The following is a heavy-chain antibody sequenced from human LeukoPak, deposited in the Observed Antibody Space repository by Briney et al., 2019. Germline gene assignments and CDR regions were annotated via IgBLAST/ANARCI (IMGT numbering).Heavy chain of an antibody. J-gene: IGHJ3*02. CDR3: TTDKDVLVISFWWDAFDI. D-gene: IGHD3-9*01. V-gene: IGHV3-15*01. CDR1: GFTFSNAW. CDR2: IKSKTDGGTT. Sequence: GGSLRLSCAASGFTFSNAWMSWVRQAPGKGLEWVGRIKSKTDGGTTDYAAPVKGRFTISRDDSKNTLYLQMNSLKTEDTAVYYCTTDKDVLVISFWWDAFDIWGQGTMVTVSS.